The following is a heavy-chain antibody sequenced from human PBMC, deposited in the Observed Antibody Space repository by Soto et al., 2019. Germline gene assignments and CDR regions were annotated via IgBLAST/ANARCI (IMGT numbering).Heavy chain of an antibody. CDR1: GGSTSSGGYY. D-gene: IGHD5-12*01. CDR3: ARADDKMATVEY. CDR2: IHHSGST. V-gene: IGHV4-31*03. Sequence: QVQLQESGPGLVKPSQTLSLTCSVSGGSTSSGGYYWSWIRQHPGKGLEWIAHIHHSGSTNYNPSLRSRVTISADTSKNQFSLKLSYATAFDTAVYYCARADDKMATVEYWGQGTLVTVSS. J-gene: IGHJ4*02.